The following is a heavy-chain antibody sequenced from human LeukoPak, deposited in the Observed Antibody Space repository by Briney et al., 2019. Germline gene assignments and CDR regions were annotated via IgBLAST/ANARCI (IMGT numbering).Heavy chain of an antibody. D-gene: IGHD2-15*01. V-gene: IGHV1-69*01. Sequence: ASVKVSCKASGGTFSSYAISWVRQAPGQGLEWMGGIIPIFGTANYVQKFQGRVTITADESTSTAYMELSSLRSEDTAVYYCARDGSGGSYESGYFDYWGQGTLVTVSS. CDR1: GGTFSSYA. CDR3: ARDGSGGSYESGYFDY. CDR2: IIPIFGTA. J-gene: IGHJ4*02.